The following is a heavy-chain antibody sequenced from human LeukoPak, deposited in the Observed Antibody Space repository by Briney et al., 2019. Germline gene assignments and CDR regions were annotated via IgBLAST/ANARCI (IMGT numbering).Heavy chain of an antibody. CDR2: IRYDGSNK. D-gene: IGHD6-13*01. V-gene: IGHV3-30*02. CDR1: GFTFSSYG. J-gene: IGHJ5*02. Sequence: GGSLRLSCAASGFTFSSYGMHWVRQAPGKGLEWVAFIRYDGSNKYYADSVKGRFTISRDNSKNTLYLQMNSLTAEDTAVYYCAKDVPRGQQLANKYNWFDPWGQGTLVTVSS. CDR3: AKDVPRGQQLANKYNWFDP.